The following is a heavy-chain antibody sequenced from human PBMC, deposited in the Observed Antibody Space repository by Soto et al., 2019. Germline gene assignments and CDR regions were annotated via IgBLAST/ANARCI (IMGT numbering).Heavy chain of an antibody. J-gene: IGHJ3*02. CDR1: GGTFSSYA. V-gene: IGHV1-69*13. Sequence: GASVKVSCKASGGTFSSYAISWVRQAPGQGLEWMGGIIPNYGTANYAQKFQGRVTITADASTSTAYMELRSLRSDDTAVYYCARPNYYDSSGYPHDAFDIWGQGTMVTVSS. CDR2: IIPNYGTA. D-gene: IGHD3-22*01. CDR3: ARPNYYDSSGYPHDAFDI.